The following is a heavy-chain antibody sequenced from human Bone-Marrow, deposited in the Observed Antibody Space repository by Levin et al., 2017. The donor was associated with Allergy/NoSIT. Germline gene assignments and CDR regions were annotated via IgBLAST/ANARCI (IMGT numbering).Heavy chain of an antibody. D-gene: IGHD4-11*01. Sequence: ASVKVSCKASGYTFTDYLIHWVRQAPAQGLEWVGWVNPNSGTTNYAQKFQGKVTMTSDTSRTTAHLELRRLTSDDTAVYYCTRKAHSTFEVWGQGTMVTVSS. V-gene: IGHV1-2*02. CDR3: TRKAHSTFEV. J-gene: IGHJ3*01. CDR1: GYTFTDYL. CDR2: VNPNSGTT.